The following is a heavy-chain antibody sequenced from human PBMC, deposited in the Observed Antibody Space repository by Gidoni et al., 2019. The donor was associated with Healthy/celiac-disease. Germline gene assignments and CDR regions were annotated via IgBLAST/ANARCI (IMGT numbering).Heavy chain of an antibody. CDR1: GFSLSNASMG. CDR3: ARTRGPYYYDSSGYYFAFDI. V-gene: IGHV2-26*01. D-gene: IGHD3-22*01. J-gene: IGHJ3*02. CDR2: IFSNDEK. Sequence: QVTLKESGPVLVKPTETLTLTCTVSGFSLSNASMGVSWIRQPPGKALEWLAHIFSNDEKSYSTSLKSRLTISKDTSKSQVVLTMTNMDPVDTATYYCARTRGPYYYDSSGYYFAFDIWGQGTMVTVSS.